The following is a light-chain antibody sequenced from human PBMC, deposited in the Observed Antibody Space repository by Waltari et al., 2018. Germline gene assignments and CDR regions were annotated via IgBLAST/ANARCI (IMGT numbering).Light chain of an antibody. CDR3: QQYSSSPLT. CDR2: GAS. V-gene: IGKV3-20*01. J-gene: IGKJ4*01. CDR1: QSVSNYY. Sequence: EIVLTQSPGTLSLSPGEGTTLSCRARQSVSNYYLAWYQQRPGQAPRLIIYGASTRATGIPDRFSGSGSGTDFTLTINRLEPEDFAVYYCQQYSSSPLTFGGGTKVEIK.